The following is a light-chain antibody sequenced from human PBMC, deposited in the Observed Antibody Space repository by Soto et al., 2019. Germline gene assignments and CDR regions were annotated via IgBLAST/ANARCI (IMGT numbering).Light chain of an antibody. Sequence: QSALTQPASVSGSPGQSITISCTGTSSDVGSYNLISWYQQYPDKPPKLMIYEVNKRPSGVSNRFSGSKSGNTASLTISGLQAEDEADYYCCSYAGSSTFYVFGSGTKLTVL. V-gene: IGLV2-23*02. CDR3: CSYAGSSTFYV. J-gene: IGLJ1*01. CDR1: SSDVGSYNL. CDR2: EVN.